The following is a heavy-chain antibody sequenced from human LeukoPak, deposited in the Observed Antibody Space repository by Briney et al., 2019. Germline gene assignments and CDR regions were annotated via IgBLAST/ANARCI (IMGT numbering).Heavy chain of an antibody. D-gene: IGHD2-2*01. CDR1: GYTFTSYG. V-gene: IGHV1-18*01. Sequence: ASVKVSCKASGYTFTSYGISWLRQAPGQGLEWMGWISAYNGNTNYAQKLQGRVTMTTDTFTSTAYMELRSLRSDDTAVYYCARDGVVPAAMWAYYYYYMDVWGKGTTVTVS. J-gene: IGHJ6*03. CDR3: ARDGVVPAAMWAYYYYYMDV. CDR2: ISAYNGNT.